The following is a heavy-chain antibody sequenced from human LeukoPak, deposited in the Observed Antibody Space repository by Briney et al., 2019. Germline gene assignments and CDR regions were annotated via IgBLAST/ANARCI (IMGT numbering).Heavy chain of an antibody. Sequence: GGSLRLSCAESGFTFTSHWMPWVRQAPGKGLVWVFHISDDGKKANYADSVKGRFTISRDAAKNTLHLQMDSLRVEDTAVYYCAASFRVTGTTYYYWGQGTMVTVSS. CDR2: ISDDGKKA. CDR1: GFTFTSHW. J-gene: IGHJ4*02. D-gene: IGHD1-20*01. V-gene: IGHV3-74*01. CDR3: AASFRVTGTTYYY.